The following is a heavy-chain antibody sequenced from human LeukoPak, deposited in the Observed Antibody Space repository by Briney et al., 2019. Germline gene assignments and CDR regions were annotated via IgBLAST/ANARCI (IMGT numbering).Heavy chain of an antibody. Sequence: GGSLRLSCAASGFTFSNYWMTWVRQAPGKGLEWVANIKHDGSEDYYLDSVKGRFTISRDNAKSSMWLQMNSLRDEDTAVYYCAKPARTDAFDIWGQGTMVTVSS. J-gene: IGHJ3*02. CDR3: AKPARTDAFDI. CDR2: IKHDGSED. D-gene: IGHD1-14*01. CDR1: GFTFSNYW. V-gene: IGHV3-7*01.